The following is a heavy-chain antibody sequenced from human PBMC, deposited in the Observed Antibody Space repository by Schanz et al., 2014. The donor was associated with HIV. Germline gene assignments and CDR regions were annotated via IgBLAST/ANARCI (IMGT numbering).Heavy chain of an antibody. Sequence: QVQLVESGGGVVQPGRSLRLSCAGSGFSFDTFGIHWVRQAPGKGLEWLAVISYDGSNKKYADSVKGRFTISRDNTKNSLYLQMNSLRAEDTAVYYCARDYHWNWFDPWGQGTLVTVSS. CDR1: GFSFDTFG. CDR3: ARDYHWNWFDP. CDR2: ISYDGSNK. D-gene: IGHD1-20*01. V-gene: IGHV3-30*03. J-gene: IGHJ5*02.